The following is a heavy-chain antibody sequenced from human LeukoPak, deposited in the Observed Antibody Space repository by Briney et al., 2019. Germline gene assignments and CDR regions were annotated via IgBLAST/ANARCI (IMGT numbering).Heavy chain of an antibody. J-gene: IGHJ5*02. V-gene: IGHV4-39*01. CDR2: IYYSGST. CDR1: GGSLSSSAYSSSYY. Sequence: SEILSLTCTVSGGSLSSSAYSSSYYWGWIRQPPGKGLEWIGSIYYSGSTYYNPSLKSRVTISIDMSKNQFSLELSSVTAADTAVYYCARSRGYFDWPNWFDPWGQGTLVTVSS. CDR3: ARSRGYFDWPNWFDP. D-gene: IGHD3-9*01.